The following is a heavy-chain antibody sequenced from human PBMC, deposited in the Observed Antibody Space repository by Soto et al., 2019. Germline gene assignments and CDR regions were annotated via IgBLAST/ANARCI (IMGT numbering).Heavy chain of an antibody. V-gene: IGHV1-18*01. J-gene: IGHJ6*02. D-gene: IGHD3-22*01. CDR1: GYTFNSYG. Sequence: ASVKVSSKDSGYTFNSYGISWLRQAPGQGLEWLGWIRPYNDDTKYAQWHQGRVTMSTDTSSRTAYMHLRSLRSDDTAVYFCARGGYYDSSGCRNYHYYGMDVWGQGTTVTVSS. CDR2: IRPYNDDT. CDR3: ARGGYYDSSGCRNYHYYGMDV.